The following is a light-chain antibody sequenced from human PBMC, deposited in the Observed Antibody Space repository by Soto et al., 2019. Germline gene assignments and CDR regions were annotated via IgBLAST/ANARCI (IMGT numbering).Light chain of an antibody. Sequence: DIQMTQSPSTLSASVGDRVTITCRASQSISSWLAWYQQKPGKAPKLLIYAASTLESGVPSRFSATVSGTEFSLTITSLQPEDFATYYCQQLFDSPITFGQGTRLAIK. CDR1: QSISSW. V-gene: IGKV1-5*01. CDR2: AAS. J-gene: IGKJ5*01. CDR3: QQLFDSPIT.